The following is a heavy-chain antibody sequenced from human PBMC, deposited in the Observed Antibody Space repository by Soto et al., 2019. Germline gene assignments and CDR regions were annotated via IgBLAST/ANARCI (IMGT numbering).Heavy chain of an antibody. CDR2: FSGSGADT. Sequence: LRLSCAATGFTLRTNGMSWVRQAPGKGLEWVSSFSGSGADTYYADSLKGRFTISRDNSKNTLYLQMNGLRAEDTALYYCAGHGGYSYLGQGTLVTVS. CDR3: AGHGGYSY. J-gene: IGHJ4*02. D-gene: IGHD4-17*01. V-gene: IGHV3-23*01. CDR1: GFTLRTNG.